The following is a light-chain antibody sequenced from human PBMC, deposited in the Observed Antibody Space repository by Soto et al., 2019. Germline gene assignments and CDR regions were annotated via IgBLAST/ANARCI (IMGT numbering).Light chain of an antibody. J-gene: IGLJ2*01. Sequence: QSALTQPASVSGSPGQSITISCTGISNDVGTYNLVSWYQHHPGKAPKLIIYEASKRPSGVPNRFSGSKSGNTASLTISGLHADDEADYYCCSYGRSVVFGGGTKLTV. CDR2: EAS. CDR1: SNDVGTYNL. CDR3: CSYGRSVV. V-gene: IGLV2-23*01.